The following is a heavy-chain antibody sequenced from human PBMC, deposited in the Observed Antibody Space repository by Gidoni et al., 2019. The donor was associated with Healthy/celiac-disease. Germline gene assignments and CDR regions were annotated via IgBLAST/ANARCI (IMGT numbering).Heavy chain of an antibody. V-gene: IGHV3-9*01. Sequence: EVQLVESGGGLVQPGRSLRLFCAASGFTFDDYAMHWVRQAPGKGLEWVSGISWNSGSIGYADSVKGRFTISRDNAKNSLYLQMNSLRAEDTALYYCAKGPTTVTTPYYFDYWGQGTLVTVSS. CDR2: ISWNSGSI. CDR3: AKGPTTVTTPYYFDY. J-gene: IGHJ4*02. CDR1: GFTFDDYA. D-gene: IGHD4-17*01.